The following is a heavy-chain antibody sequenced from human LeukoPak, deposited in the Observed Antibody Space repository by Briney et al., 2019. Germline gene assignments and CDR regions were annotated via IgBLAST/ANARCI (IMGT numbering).Heavy chain of an antibody. CDR3: AKESRYSYADC. Sequence: GGSLRLSCVASGLTISGHWMAWVRQAPGKGLEWVAAIKEDGREAQYVDSVKGRFTISRDNSKNTLYLQMNSLRAEDTAVYYCAKESRYSYADCWGQGTLVTVSS. CDR2: IKEDGREA. V-gene: IGHV3-7*03. CDR1: GLTISGHW. J-gene: IGHJ4*02. D-gene: IGHD5-18*01.